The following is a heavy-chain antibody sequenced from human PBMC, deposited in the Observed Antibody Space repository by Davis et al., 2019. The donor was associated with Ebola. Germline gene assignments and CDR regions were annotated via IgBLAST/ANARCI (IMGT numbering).Heavy chain of an antibody. CDR3: VRGWGRSGLDV. Sequence: HSQTLSLTCAISGDSVSSGGWNWIRQSPSRGLEWLGRTYYSSKWYNDYAVSVKSRITINPDTSKNQLSLQLNSVTPEDMAVYYCVRGWGRSGLDVWGQGTTVTVSS. J-gene: IGHJ6*02. V-gene: IGHV6-1*01. CDR2: TYYSSKWYN. D-gene: IGHD3-16*01. CDR1: GDSVSSGG.